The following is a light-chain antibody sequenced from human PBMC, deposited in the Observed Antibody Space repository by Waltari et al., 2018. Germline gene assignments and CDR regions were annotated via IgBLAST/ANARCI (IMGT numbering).Light chain of an antibody. CDR3: QQYNNWPPVFT. V-gene: IGKV3-15*01. CDR2: GAS. Sequence: EIVLTQSPATLSVSQGERATLSCRASHSISNNLAWYQQKPGQAPRLLIYGASARATGIPARFSGSGSGTEFTLTISSLQSEDFAIYYCQQYNNWPPVFTFGPGTKVDF. J-gene: IGKJ3*01. CDR1: HSISNN.